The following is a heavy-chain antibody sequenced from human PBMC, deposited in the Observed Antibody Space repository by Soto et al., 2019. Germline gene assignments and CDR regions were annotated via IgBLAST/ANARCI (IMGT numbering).Heavy chain of an antibody. CDR3: ARESGENWTYEAH. CDR2: ITVNGNT. V-gene: IGHV4-4*07. CDR1: GAYISDFS. D-gene: IGHD1-7*01. J-gene: IGHJ1*01. Sequence: QVQQLESGPGLVKPWDTLSLTCTVSGAYISDFSWSWIRQPAGKGLEWIGRITVNGNTQYNPSFRSRVTMSMDTSRNQFSLNLQSATAADTALYFCARESGENWTYEAHWGQGTLVTVSS.